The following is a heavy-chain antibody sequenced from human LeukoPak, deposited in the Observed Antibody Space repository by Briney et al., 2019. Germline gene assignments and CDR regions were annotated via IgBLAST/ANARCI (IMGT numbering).Heavy chain of an antibody. CDR2: ISSSSSYI. Sequence: GGSLRLSCAASGFTFSSYSMNWVRQAPGKGLEWVSSISSSSSYIYYADSVKGRFTISRDNAKNSLYLQMNSLRAEDTAVYYCARHTVTTYYMDVWGKGTTVTVSS. D-gene: IGHD4-17*01. J-gene: IGHJ6*03. CDR1: GFTFSSYS. CDR3: ARHTVTTYYMDV. V-gene: IGHV3-21*01.